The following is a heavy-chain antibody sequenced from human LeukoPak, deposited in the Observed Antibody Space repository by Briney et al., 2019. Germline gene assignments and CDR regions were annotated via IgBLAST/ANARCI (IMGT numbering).Heavy chain of an antibody. CDR3: ARAGYCSGGSCYGSDY. V-gene: IGHV3-33*01. D-gene: IGHD2-15*01. CDR2: IWYDGSIQ. Sequence: GGSLRLACAASGFTFSSYGMHWVRQAPGKGLEWVAAIWYDGSIQYYADSVKGRFTISRDNSKNTLYLQMDSLRAEDTAVYYCARAGYCSGGSCYGSDYWGQGTLVSVSS. CDR1: GFTFSSYG. J-gene: IGHJ4*02.